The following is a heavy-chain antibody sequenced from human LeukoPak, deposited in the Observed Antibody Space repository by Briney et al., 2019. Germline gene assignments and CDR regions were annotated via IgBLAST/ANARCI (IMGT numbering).Heavy chain of an antibody. CDR1: GFTFSDYY. J-gene: IGHJ3*02. Sequence: GGSLRLSCAASGFTFSDYYMSWIRQAPGKGLEWVSYISSSASNIYYADSVKGRFTISRDNAKNSLYLQMNSLRAEDTALYYCARGNDYSNYHDAFDIWGQGTMVTVSS. CDR3: ARGNDYSNYHDAFDI. V-gene: IGHV3-11*04. CDR2: ISSSASNI. D-gene: IGHD4-11*01.